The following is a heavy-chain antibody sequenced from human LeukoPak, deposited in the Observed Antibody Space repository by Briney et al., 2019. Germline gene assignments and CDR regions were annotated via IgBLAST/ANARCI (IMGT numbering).Heavy chain of an antibody. J-gene: IGHJ5*02. CDR3: ARVVPAAIEWFDP. V-gene: IGHV4-31*03. D-gene: IGHD2-2*02. CDR2: IYYSGST. Sequence: SPTLSLTCTVSGGSISSGGYYWSWIRQHPGKGLEWIGYIYYSGSTYYNPSLKSRVTISVDTSKNQFSLKLSSVTAADTAVYYCARVVPAAIEWFDPWGQGTLVTVSS. CDR1: GGSISSGGYY.